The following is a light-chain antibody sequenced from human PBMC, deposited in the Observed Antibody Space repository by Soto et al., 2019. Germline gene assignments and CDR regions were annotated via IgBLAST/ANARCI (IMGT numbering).Light chain of an antibody. CDR1: QTVRNNY. CDR2: DAS. V-gene: IGKV3-20*01. CDR3: QQYGSSPIT. Sequence: EYVFTQAPGTLSLSPGDRATLSCRASQTVRNNYLAWYQQKPGQAPRLLIYDASSRATGIPDRFSGTVSGTDFTRTISRLEPEDFAVYYCQQYGSSPITFGQGARLEIK. J-gene: IGKJ5*01.